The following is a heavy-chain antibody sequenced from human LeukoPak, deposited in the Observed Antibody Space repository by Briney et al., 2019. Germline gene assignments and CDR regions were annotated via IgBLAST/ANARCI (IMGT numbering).Heavy chain of an antibody. Sequence: SETPSLTCTVYARSISSYYWSWVRHPPGKGMEWIGYIHYSGSTNYSPSLKSRVTISVDTSRNQFSLKLSSVTAADTAVYYCARLTGSYLPTYYYYYGMDVWGQGTTVTVSS. CDR2: IHYSGST. CDR1: ARSISSYY. CDR3: ARLTGSYLPTYYYYYGMDV. V-gene: IGHV4-59*08. J-gene: IGHJ6*02. D-gene: IGHD1-26*01.